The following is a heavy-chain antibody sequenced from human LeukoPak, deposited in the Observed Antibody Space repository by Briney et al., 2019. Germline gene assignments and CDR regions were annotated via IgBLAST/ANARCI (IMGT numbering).Heavy chain of an antibody. CDR3: AKDYRTLDWFRWGADY. Sequence: PGRSLRLSCAASGFTFSSYGMHWVRQAPGKGLEWVAVISYDGSNKYYADSVKGRFTISRDNSKNTLYLQMNSLRAEDTAVYYCAKDYRTLDWFRWGADYWGQGTLVTVSS. V-gene: IGHV3-30*18. J-gene: IGHJ4*02. D-gene: IGHD3-9*01. CDR1: GFTFSSYG. CDR2: ISYDGSNK.